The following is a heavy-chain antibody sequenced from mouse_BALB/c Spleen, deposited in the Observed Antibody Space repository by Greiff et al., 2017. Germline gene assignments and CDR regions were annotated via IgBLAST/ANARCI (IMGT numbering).Heavy chain of an antibody. Sequence: QVQLKQSGAELVRPGTSVKISCKASGYTFTNYWLGWVKQRPGHGLEWIGDIYPGGGYTNYNEKFKGKATLTADTSSSTAYMQLSSLTSEDSAVYFCARKDYRHAMDYWGQGTSVTVSS. D-gene: IGHD2-14*01. V-gene: IGHV1-63*02. CDR2: IYPGGGYT. CDR3: ARKDYRHAMDY. CDR1: GYTFTNYW. J-gene: IGHJ4*01.